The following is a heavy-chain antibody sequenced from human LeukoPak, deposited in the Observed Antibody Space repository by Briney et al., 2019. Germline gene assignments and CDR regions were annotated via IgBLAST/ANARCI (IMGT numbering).Heavy chain of an antibody. J-gene: IGHJ4*02. D-gene: IGHD3-10*01. CDR2: INPQSGDT. Sequence: ASVKVSCKASGYTFTNSYIHWVRQAPGQGLEWMGWINPQSGDTNSAQKFQGRVTMTRDTSISAAYIELSRLTSDDTALYYCARLSGGSGSYSLGYWGQGTLVTVSS. V-gene: IGHV1-2*02. CDR3: ARLSGGSGSYSLGY. CDR1: GYTFTNSY.